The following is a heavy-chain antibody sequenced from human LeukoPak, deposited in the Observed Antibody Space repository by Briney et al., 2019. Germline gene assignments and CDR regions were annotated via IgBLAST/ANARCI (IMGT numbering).Heavy chain of an antibody. D-gene: IGHD2-21*02. V-gene: IGHV3-21*01. CDR3: ARVYCGGDCYSYLSGWFDP. CDR1: GFTFSSYA. CDR2: ISSSSSYI. Sequence: GGSLRLSCAASGFTFSSYAMNWVRQAPGKGLEWVSSISSSSSYIYYADSVKGRFTISRDNAKNSLYLQMNSPRAEDTAVYYCARVYCGGDCYSYLSGWFDPWGQGTLVTVSS. J-gene: IGHJ5*02.